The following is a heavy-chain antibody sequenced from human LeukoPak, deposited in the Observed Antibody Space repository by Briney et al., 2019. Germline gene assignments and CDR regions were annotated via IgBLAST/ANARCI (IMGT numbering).Heavy chain of an antibody. Sequence: GGSLRLSCAASEFTFNHYAMSWVRQAPGKGLEWVAVVWYDGSNKYYADSVKGRFTISRDNSKNTLYLQMNSLRADDTAVYYCVCRIGGAPQWGQGTLVTVSS. D-gene: IGHD1-26*01. CDR2: VWYDGSNK. J-gene: IGHJ4*02. CDR3: VCRIGGAPQ. V-gene: IGHV3-33*08. CDR1: EFTFNHYA.